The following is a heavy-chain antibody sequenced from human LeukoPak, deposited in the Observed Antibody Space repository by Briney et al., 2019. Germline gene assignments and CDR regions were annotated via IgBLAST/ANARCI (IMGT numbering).Heavy chain of an antibody. J-gene: IGHJ4*02. CDR2: ISSSSSYI. CDR3: AREEASIVVVPAGQQIDY. Sequence: GESLRLSCAASGFAFSSHAMTWVRQAPGKGLEWVSSISSSSSYIYYADSVKGRFTISRDNAKNSLYLQMNSLRAEDTAVYYCAREEASIVVVPAGQQIDYWGQGTLVTVSS. V-gene: IGHV3-21*01. D-gene: IGHD2-2*01. CDR1: GFAFSSHA.